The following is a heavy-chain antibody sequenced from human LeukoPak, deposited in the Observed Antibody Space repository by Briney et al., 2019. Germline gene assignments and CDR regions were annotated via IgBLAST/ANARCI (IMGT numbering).Heavy chain of an antibody. J-gene: IGHJ4*02. CDR1: GGALTSGVYY. CDR3: ARGRRGYNYGRFDY. V-gene: IGHV4-31*03. D-gene: IGHD5-18*01. Sequence: SQTLSLTCSVSGGALTSGVYYWSWIRQHPGKGLEWIGYIFYSGTTYYNPSLKSRVTISVDTSENQFSLKLSSVTAADTAVYFCARGRRGYNYGRFDYWGQGALVTVSS. CDR2: IFYSGTT.